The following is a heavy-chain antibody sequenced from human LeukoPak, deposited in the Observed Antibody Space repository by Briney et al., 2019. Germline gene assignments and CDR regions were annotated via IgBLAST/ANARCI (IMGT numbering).Heavy chain of an antibody. V-gene: IGHV5-51*01. CDR2: IYPGDSDT. CDR1: GYSFTSYW. Sequence: GESLKISCKGSGYSFTSYWIGWVRQMPGKGLEWRGIIYPGDSDTRYSPSFQGQVTISADKSISTAYLQWSSLKASDTAMYYCARIRPYCSGGSCYGGGLDYWGQGTLVTVSS. CDR3: ARIRPYCSGGSCYGGGLDY. D-gene: IGHD2-15*01. J-gene: IGHJ4*02.